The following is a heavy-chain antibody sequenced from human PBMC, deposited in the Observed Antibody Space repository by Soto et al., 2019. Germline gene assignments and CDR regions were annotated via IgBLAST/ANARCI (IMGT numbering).Heavy chain of an antibody. D-gene: IGHD3-10*01. V-gene: IGHV4-34*01. CDR2: INHSGST. CDR1: GGSFSVYY. J-gene: IGHJ3*02. CDR3: ARVRKLWFGEFSDAFDI. Sequence: SETLSLTCAVYGGSFSVYYWSWIRQPPGKGLEWIGEINHSGSTNYNPSLKSRVTISVDTSKNQFSLKLSSVTAADTAVYYCARVRKLWFGEFSDAFDIWGQGTMVTVSS.